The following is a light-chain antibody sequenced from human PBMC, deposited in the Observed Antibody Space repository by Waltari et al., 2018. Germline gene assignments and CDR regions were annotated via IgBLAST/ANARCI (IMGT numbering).Light chain of an antibody. Sequence: DIQLTQSLSFLSASVGDRVTITCRSSQGISSYLAWYQQKPGKAPKLLIHTASTLQGGVPSRFSGSGSGTDFTLTISSLQPEDFATYYCQQRHSYPITFGQGTRLEIK. J-gene: IGKJ5*01. V-gene: IGKV1-9*01. CDR2: TAS. CDR3: QQRHSYPIT. CDR1: QGISSY.